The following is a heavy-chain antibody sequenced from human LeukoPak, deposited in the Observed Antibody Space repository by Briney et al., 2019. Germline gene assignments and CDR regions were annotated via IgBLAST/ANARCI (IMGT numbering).Heavy chain of an antibody. J-gene: IGHJ4*02. D-gene: IGHD1-1*01. Sequence: VGSLRLSCAASGFTFSSYEMNGVRQAPGKGLEGVSYISSSGSTIYYADSVKGRFTISRDNANNSLYLQMNSLRAEATADYYCAREDWNDRVDYWGQGTLVTVSS. CDR1: GFTFSSYE. CDR2: ISSSGSTI. CDR3: AREDWNDRVDY. V-gene: IGHV3-48*03.